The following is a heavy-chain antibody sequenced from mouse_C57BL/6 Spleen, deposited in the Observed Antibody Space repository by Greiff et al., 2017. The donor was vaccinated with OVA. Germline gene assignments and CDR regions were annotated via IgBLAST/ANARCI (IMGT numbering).Heavy chain of an antibody. V-gene: IGHV14-4*01. D-gene: IGHD2-4*01. CDR2: IEPENGDT. CDR3: TGDDYDRYFDV. J-gene: IGHJ1*03. Sequence: VQLKESGAELVRPGASVKLSCTASGFNIKDDYMHWVKQRPEQGLEWIGWIEPENGDTEYASKFKGKATITADTSSNTAYLQLSSLTSEDTAVYCCTGDDYDRYFDVWGTGTTLTVSS. CDR1: GFNIKDDY.